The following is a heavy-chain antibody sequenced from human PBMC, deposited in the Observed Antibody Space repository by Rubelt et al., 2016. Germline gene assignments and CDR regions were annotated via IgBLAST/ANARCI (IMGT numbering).Heavy chain of an antibody. CDR1: GFTFRDYY. Sequence: QVQLVESGGGLVKRGGSLRLSCAASGFTFRDYYMCWIRQAPGKGLEWVSYISTSSAFTDYADSVKGRFTISRDNAKNSLFLERKSLRAGDTAVYYCATQGTYCSSTNCYVSYWGQGTLVTVSS. V-gene: IGHV3-11*05. CDR2: ISTSSAFT. CDR3: ATQGTYCSSTNCYVSY. D-gene: IGHD2-2*01. J-gene: IGHJ4*02.